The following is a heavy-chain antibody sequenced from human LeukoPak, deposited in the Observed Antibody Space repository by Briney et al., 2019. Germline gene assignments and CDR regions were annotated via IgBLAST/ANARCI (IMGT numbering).Heavy chain of an antibody. CDR2: IYPGDSDT. V-gene: IGHV5-51*01. CDR1: GYSFNSQW. J-gene: IGHJ6*01. D-gene: IGHD3-3*01. CDR3: ARGLGVDVILAAMVV. Sequence: KIGESLKISCKSSGYSFNSQWIGWVRQMPGKGLEWMGIIYPGDSDTRYSPSFEGQVTMSADKSISTAYLQWSSLKASDTAMYYWARGLGVDVILAAMVVGGQGTTVTVFS.